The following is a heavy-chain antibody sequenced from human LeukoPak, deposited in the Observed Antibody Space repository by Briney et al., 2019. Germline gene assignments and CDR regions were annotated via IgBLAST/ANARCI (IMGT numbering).Heavy chain of an antibody. V-gene: IGHV3-21*01. CDR3: AELGITMIGGV. J-gene: IGHJ6*04. CDR2: ITSSSTYV. Sequence: GGSLRLSCEASEFTFSNYNMNWVRQAPGQRLEWVSSITSSSTYVFYADSVKGRFTISRDNAQNSLYLQMNSLRAEDTAVYYCAELGITMIGGVWGKGTTVTISS. CDR1: EFTFSNYN. D-gene: IGHD3-10*02.